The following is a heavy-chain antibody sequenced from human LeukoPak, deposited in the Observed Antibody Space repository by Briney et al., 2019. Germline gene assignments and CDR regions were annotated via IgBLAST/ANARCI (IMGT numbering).Heavy chain of an antibody. D-gene: IGHD2-2*01. Sequence: GESLQISCQGSGSKFSSYWIGWVRQLSGKGLEWMGVINPDDSDIRYSPSFEGQVTISADKSTSTAYLQWNSLEASDTAMYYCARVVVPAAISYWGQGTPVTVFS. CDR3: ARVVVPAAISY. CDR1: GSKFSSYW. CDR2: INPDDSDI. J-gene: IGHJ4*02. V-gene: IGHV5-51*01.